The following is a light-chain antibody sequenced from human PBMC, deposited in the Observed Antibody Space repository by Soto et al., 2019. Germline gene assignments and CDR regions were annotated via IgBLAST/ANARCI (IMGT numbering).Light chain of an antibody. V-gene: IGKV3-15*01. CDR1: QRVGSN. Sequence: EIVMTQSPATLSVSPGDRATLSCRASQRVGSNYLAWYQQKSGQPPRLLIHGASSRATGIPARFSGSGSGTEFTLTISVLQSEDLAVYYCQQYYKWPLTFGPGTKVDIK. J-gene: IGKJ1*01. CDR2: GAS. CDR3: QQYYKWPLT.